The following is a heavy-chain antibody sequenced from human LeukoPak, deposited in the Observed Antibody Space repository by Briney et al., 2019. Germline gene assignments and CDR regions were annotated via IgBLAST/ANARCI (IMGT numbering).Heavy chain of an antibody. J-gene: IGHJ6*02. CDR2: INPSGGST. D-gene: IGHD6-13*01. CDR3: ARDRAGYSSSRYYYYGMDV. Sequence: GASVKVSCKASGYTFTGYYMHWVRQAPGQGLEWMGWINPSGGSTSYAQKFQGRVTMTRDTSTSTVYMELSSLRSEDTAVYYCARDRAGYSSSRYYYYGMDVWGQGTTVTVSS. V-gene: IGHV1-46*01. CDR1: GYTFTGYY.